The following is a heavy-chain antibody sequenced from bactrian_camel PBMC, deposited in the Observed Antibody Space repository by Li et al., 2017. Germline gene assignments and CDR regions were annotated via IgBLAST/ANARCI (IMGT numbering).Heavy chain of an antibody. V-gene: IGHV3S53*01. J-gene: IGHJ6*01. CDR2: IGSDGST. D-gene: IGHD5*01. CDR3: VIDPGVWNVRSCLDYGGGPRRTREDSRY. Sequence: HVQLVESGGGSVQAGGSLKLSCKASAYILSNCAMAWYRQVPGNEREQVSAIGSDGSTNYAESVKGRFSISADKDKKIFYLEMNSLKPEDTAMYYCVIDPGVWNVRSCLDYGGGPRRTREDSRYWGQGTQVTVS. CDR1: AYILSNCA.